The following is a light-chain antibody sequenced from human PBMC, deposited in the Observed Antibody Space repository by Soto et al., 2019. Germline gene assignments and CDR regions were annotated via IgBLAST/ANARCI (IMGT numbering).Light chain of an antibody. Sequence: EIVMTQSPATLSVSPGERATLSCRASQSVSSNLAWYQQKPGQAPRLLIYGASTRAPGIPASFSGSGSGTEFTLTISSLQSEDFLVYYCQHYNNWPPWTFGQGTKVEIK. CDR1: QSVSSN. CDR3: QHYNNWPPWT. J-gene: IGKJ1*01. CDR2: GAS. V-gene: IGKV3-15*01.